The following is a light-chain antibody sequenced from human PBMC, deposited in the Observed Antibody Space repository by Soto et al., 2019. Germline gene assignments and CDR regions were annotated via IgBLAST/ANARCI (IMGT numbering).Light chain of an antibody. J-gene: IGKJ2*01. V-gene: IGKV2-28*01. Sequence: DIVMTQSPLSLPVTPGEPASISCRSSQSLLHSNGYTYLDWYLQKPGQSPQLLIYLGSNRASGVPDRFSGSGSGTDFTLKISTVEGEDVGVYYCMQALQTPYTFGQGTKLEIK. CDR3: MQALQTPYT. CDR2: LGS. CDR1: QSLLHSNGYTY.